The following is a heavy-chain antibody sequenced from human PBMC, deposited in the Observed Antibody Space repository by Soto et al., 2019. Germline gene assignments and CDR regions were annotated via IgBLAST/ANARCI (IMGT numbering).Heavy chain of an antibody. V-gene: IGHV4-59*01. D-gene: IGHD6-19*01. CDR3: ARGGSGWYYNWFDP. CDR1: GGSLSSYY. Sequence: ASETLSLTCTVSGGSLSSYYWSWIRQPPGKGLEWIGYIYYSGSTNYNPSLKSRVTISVDTSKNQFSLKLSSVTAADTAVYYCARGGSGWYYNWFDPWGQGTLVTVSS. J-gene: IGHJ5*02. CDR2: IYYSGST.